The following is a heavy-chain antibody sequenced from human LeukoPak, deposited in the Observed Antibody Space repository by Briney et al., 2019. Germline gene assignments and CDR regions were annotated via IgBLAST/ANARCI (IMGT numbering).Heavy chain of an antibody. D-gene: IGHD2-21*02. CDR3: AQGAYCGGDCYSPYYFDY. Sequence: GGSLRLSCAASGFTFSSYAMSWVRQAPGKGLEWVSAISGSGGSTYYADSVKGRFTISRDNSKNTLYMQMNRLRAEDTAVYYCAQGAYCGGDCYSPYYFDYWGQGTLVTVSS. J-gene: IGHJ4*02. CDR1: GFTFSSYA. V-gene: IGHV3-23*01. CDR2: ISGSGGST.